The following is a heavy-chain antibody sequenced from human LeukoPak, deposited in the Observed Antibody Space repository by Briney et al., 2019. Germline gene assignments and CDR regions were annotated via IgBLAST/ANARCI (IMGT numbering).Heavy chain of an antibody. D-gene: IGHD3-3*01. CDR2: IRYDGSNK. V-gene: IGHV3-30*02. J-gene: IGHJ6*03. Sequence: GGSLRLSCAASGFTFSSYGMHWVRQAPGKGLEWVAFIRYDGSNKYYADSVKGRFTISRDNSKNTLYLQMNSLRAEDTAVYYCARDYDFWSGSTMDVWGKGTTVTVSS. CDR1: GFTFSSYG. CDR3: ARDYDFWSGSTMDV.